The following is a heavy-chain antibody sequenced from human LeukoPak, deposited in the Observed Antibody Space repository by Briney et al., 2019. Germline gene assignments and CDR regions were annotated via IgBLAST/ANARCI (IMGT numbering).Heavy chain of an antibody. CDR1: GLGFAGSA. D-gene: IGHD2-21*01. J-gene: IGHJ4*02. CDR2: VRSRDKNYAT. V-gene: IGHV3-73*01. CDR3: RHIEYVAPDS. Sequence: GGSLRLSCAASGLGFAGSAVHWVRQTSGRGLEWIGCVRSRDKNYATIYGASARGRFTISRDDSRNTASLQMNSLDTEDTAVYYFRHIEYVAPDSWGQGTLVTVSS.